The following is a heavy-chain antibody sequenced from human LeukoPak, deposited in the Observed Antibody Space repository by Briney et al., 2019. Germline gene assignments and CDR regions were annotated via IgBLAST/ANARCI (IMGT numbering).Heavy chain of an antibody. Sequence: ASVKVSCKASGGTFSSYAISWVRQAPGQGLVWMGRIIHYLGIANYAQKFQGRVTITADKSTSTTYMELSSLRSEDTAVYYCAGETRPEPDAFDIWGQGTMVTVS. V-gene: IGHV1-69*04. CDR3: AGETRPEPDAFDI. D-gene: IGHD1-14*01. J-gene: IGHJ3*02. CDR1: GGTFSSYA. CDR2: IIHYLGIA.